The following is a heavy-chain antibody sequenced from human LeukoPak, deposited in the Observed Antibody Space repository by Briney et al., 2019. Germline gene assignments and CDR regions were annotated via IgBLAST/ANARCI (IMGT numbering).Heavy chain of an antibody. CDR3: ANHIRLRQNFDY. D-gene: IGHD4-17*01. V-gene: IGHV3-23*01. Sequence: PGGSLRLSCAASGFTFSSYAMSWVRQAPGKGLEWVSAISGSGGSTYYADSVMGRFTISRDNSKNTLYLQMNSLRAEDTAVYYCANHIRLRQNFDYWGQGTLVTVSS. CDR1: GFTFSSYA. CDR2: ISGSGGST. J-gene: IGHJ4*02.